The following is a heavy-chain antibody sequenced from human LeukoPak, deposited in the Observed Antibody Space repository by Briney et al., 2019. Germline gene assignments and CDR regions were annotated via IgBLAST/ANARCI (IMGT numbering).Heavy chain of an antibody. D-gene: IGHD6-13*01. J-gene: IGHJ4*02. CDR2: ISAYNGNT. CDR3: ARLGIAAAAHYFDY. Sequence: ASVKVSCKASGYTFTSYGISWVRQAPGQGLEWMGWISAYNGNTNYAQKLQGRVTMTTDTSTSTAYKELRSLRSDDTAVYYCARLGIAAAAHYFDYWGQGTLVTVSS. CDR1: GYTFTSYG. V-gene: IGHV1-18*01.